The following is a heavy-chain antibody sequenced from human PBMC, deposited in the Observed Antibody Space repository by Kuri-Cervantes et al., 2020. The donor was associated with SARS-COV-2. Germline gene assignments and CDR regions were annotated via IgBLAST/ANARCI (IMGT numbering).Heavy chain of an antibody. CDR2: ISYDGSNK. J-gene: IGHJ3*02. CDR1: GFTFSSYG. CDR3: AKHRWSRYFDWFREAFDI. V-gene: IGHV3-30*18. Sequence: GGSLRLSCAASGFTFSSYGMHWARQAPGKGLEWVAVISYDGSNKYYADSVKGRFTISRDNSKNTLYLQMNSLRAEDTAVYYCAKHRWSRYFDWFREAFDIWGQGTMVTVSS. D-gene: IGHD3-9*01.